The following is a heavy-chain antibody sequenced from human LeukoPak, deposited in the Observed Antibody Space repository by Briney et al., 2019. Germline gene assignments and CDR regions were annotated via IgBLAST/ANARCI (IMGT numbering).Heavy chain of an antibody. V-gene: IGHV1-24*01. CDR1: GYTLTELS. CDR3: AKAALVASYYYDSSGYPFDY. J-gene: IGHJ4*02. CDR2: FDPEDGET. Sequence: ASVKVSCKVSGYTLTELSMHWVRQAPGKGLEWMGGFDPEDGETIYAQKFQGRVTMTEDTSTDTAYMELNSLRAEDTAVYYCAKAALVASYYYDSSGYPFDYWGQGTLVTVSS. D-gene: IGHD3-22*01.